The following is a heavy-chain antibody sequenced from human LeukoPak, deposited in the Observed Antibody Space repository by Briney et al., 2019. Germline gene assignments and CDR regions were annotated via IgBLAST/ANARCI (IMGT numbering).Heavy chain of an antibody. D-gene: IGHD6-13*01. CDR3: ARGSGSSWYDAFDI. V-gene: IGHV3-21*01. J-gene: IGHJ3*02. Sequence: GGSLRLSCAASGFTFSSYSMNWVRQAPGKGLEWVSSISSSSSYIYYADSVKGRFTISRDNAKNPLYLQMNSLRAEDTAVYYCARGSGSSWYDAFDIWGQGTMVTVSS. CDR2: ISSSSSYI. CDR1: GFTFSSYS.